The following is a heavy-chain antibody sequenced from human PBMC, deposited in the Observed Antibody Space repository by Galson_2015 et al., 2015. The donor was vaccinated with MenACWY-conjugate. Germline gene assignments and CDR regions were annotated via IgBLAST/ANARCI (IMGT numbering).Heavy chain of an antibody. D-gene: IGHD5-12*01. CDR2: IYPGDSDT. CDR1: GYSFTSYW. Sequence: QSGAEVKKPGESLKISCTGSGYSFTSYWTGWVRQMPGKGLEWMGIIYPGDSDTRYSPSFQGQVTISADKSISTAYLQWSSLKASDTAMYYCARMVGYDHGHWRYFDYWGQGTLVTVSS. CDR3: ARMVGYDHGHWRYFDY. J-gene: IGHJ4*02. V-gene: IGHV5-51*01.